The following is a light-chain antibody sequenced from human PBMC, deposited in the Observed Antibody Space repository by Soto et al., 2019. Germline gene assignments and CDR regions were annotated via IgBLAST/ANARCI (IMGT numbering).Light chain of an antibody. Sequence: QAVVTQPPSASATPGQRVTISCSTSNSNVGSNPVNWYQQLPGMAPKLPIYDNVERPSGVPDRFSGSRSGTAATLAISGLQSEDEADYYCASWDGSLSACVIGGGTKLTVL. V-gene: IGLV1-44*01. CDR1: NSNVGSNP. CDR3: ASWDGSLSACV. J-gene: IGLJ2*01. CDR2: DNV.